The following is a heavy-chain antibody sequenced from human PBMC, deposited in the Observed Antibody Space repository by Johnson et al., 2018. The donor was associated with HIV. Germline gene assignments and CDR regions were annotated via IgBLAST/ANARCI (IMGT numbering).Heavy chain of an antibody. CDR1: GFTFSSYA. Sequence: EQLVESGGGLVKPGGSLRLSCAASGFTFSSYAMSWVRQAPGKGLEWVSAISGSGGSTYYADSVKGRFTISRDNSKNTLYLQMNSLRAEDTAVYYCAKDPSALSITGTSDAFDIWGQGTMVTVSS. CDR3: AKDPSALSITGTSDAFDI. D-gene: IGHD1-20*01. V-gene: IGHV3-23*04. J-gene: IGHJ3*02. CDR2: ISGSGGST.